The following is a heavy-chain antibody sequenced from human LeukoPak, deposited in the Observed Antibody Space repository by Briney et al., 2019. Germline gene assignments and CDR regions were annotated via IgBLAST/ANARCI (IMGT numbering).Heavy chain of an antibody. V-gene: IGHV1-18*01. CDR2: ISAFDGNT. J-gene: IGHJ4*02. CDR1: GYTFTSYG. Sequence: GASVKVSCRASGYTFTSYGFTWVRQAPGQGPEWMGWISAFDGNTNSAQKFQGRVTMTTDTSSSTAYMELRSLTSDDTAVYYCARGGGRIAAAGTFGYWGQGTLVTVSS. D-gene: IGHD6-13*01. CDR3: ARGGGRIAAAGTFGY.